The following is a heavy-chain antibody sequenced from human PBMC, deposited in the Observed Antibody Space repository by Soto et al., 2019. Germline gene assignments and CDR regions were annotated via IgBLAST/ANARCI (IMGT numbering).Heavy chain of an antibody. V-gene: IGHV1-69*13. Sequence: ASEKVSCKASGGTFSSYAISWVRQAPGQGLEWMGGIIPIFGTANYAQKFQGRVTITADESTSTAYMELSSLRSEDTAVYYCARTRYRIAAAGPKRSFDYWGQGTLVTAPQ. CDR2: IIPIFGTA. CDR3: ARTRYRIAAAGPKRSFDY. J-gene: IGHJ4*02. CDR1: GGTFSSYA. D-gene: IGHD6-13*01.